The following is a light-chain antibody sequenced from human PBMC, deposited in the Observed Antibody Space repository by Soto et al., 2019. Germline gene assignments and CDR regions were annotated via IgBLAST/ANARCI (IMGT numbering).Light chain of an antibody. CDR2: GAS. CDR3: QQYVTSPWA. Sequence: EIVLTQSPGTLSLSPGERATLSCTASQSVSSSFLAWYQQKPGQAPRLLIYGASNRATGIPDRFSGSGSGTDFTLTISRLESEDFAVYYCQQYVTSPWAFGQGTKVAIE. V-gene: IGKV3-20*01. J-gene: IGKJ1*01. CDR1: QSVSSSF.